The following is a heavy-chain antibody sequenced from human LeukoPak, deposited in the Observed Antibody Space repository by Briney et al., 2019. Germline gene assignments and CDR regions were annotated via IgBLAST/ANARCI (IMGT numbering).Heavy chain of an antibody. J-gene: IGHJ4*02. V-gene: IGHV3-23*01. CDR1: GFTFSSYT. CDR3: AQDRVGTTL. D-gene: IGHD1-26*01. CDR2: ITHSNGSA. Sequence: PGGSLRLSCAASGFTFSSYTMSWVRQAPGKGLEWVSAITHSNGSAHYADSVKGRFTISRDNSKNTLYLQMNSLRAEDTAVYYCAQDRVGTTLWGQGTLVTVSS.